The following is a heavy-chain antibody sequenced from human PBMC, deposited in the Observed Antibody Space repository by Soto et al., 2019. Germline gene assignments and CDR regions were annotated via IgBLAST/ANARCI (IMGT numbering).Heavy chain of an antibody. Sequence: GGSLRLSCAASGFTVSSNYMSWVRQAPGKGLEWVANIKQDGSEKYYVDSVKGRFTISRDNAKNSLYLQMNSLRAEDTAVYYCARDPSIVLVPAATYYYYYYGMDVWGQGTTVTVSS. V-gene: IGHV3-7*01. CDR3: ARDPSIVLVPAATYYYYYYGMDV. D-gene: IGHD2-2*01. CDR1: GFTVSSNY. CDR2: IKQDGSEK. J-gene: IGHJ6*02.